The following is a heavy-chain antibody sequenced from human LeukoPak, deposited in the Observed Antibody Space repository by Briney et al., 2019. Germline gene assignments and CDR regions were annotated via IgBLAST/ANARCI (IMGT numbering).Heavy chain of an antibody. CDR3: AIRYSSSWYSDAFDI. V-gene: IGHV4-39*01. CDR1: GGSISSRSYY. Sequence: SETLSLTCTVSGGSISSRSYYWAWTRQPPGKGLEWIGSVNYSGKTYYNSSLKSRVTISVDTSKNQFSLRLSSVTAADTAVYYCAIRYSSSWYSDAFDIWGQGTMVTVSS. D-gene: IGHD6-13*01. J-gene: IGHJ3*02. CDR2: VNYSGKT.